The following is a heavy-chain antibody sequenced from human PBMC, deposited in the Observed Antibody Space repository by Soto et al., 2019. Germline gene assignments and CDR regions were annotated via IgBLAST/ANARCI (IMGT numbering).Heavy chain of an antibody. CDR1: GFTVMIYW. CDR2: IKEDGSEI. D-gene: IGHD3-16*01. CDR3: ARDIGFDYVN. J-gene: IGHJ4*02. V-gene: IGHV3-7*01. Sequence: QPGGSLRLSCAVSGFTVMIYWMSWVRQAPGKGLEWVASIKEDGSEIYYLHSMRGRFSISRDSAGNALHVTMNYLSAEDTGVYFFARDIGFDYVNWGQGTLVTVSS.